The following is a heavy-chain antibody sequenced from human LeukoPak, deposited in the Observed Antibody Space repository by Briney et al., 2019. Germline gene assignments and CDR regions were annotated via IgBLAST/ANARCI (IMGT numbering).Heavy chain of an antibody. CDR2: IYSGGST. J-gene: IGHJ5*02. Sequence: GGSLRLSCAASGFTFSSNYMSWVRQAPGKGLEWVSVIYSGGSTYYADSVKGRFTISRDNSKNTLYLQMNSLRAEDTAVYYCAREQHGNWFDPWGQGTLVTVSS. CDR3: AREQHGNWFDP. V-gene: IGHV3-53*01. D-gene: IGHD1-1*01. CDR1: GFTFSSNY.